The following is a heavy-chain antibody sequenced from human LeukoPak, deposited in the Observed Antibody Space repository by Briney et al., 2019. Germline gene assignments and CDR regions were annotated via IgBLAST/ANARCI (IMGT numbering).Heavy chain of an antibody. CDR3: ARGEKYSSSPFDY. CDR2: IYYSGST. V-gene: IGHV4-61*01. Sequence: SETLSLTCTVSGGSVTSGSYYWSCIRRPPGKGLEWIGYIYYSGSTNYNPSLKSRVTISVDTSKNQFSLKLSSVTAADTAVYYCARGEKYSSSPFDYWGQGTLVTVSS. CDR1: GGSVTSGSYY. J-gene: IGHJ4*02. D-gene: IGHD6-6*01.